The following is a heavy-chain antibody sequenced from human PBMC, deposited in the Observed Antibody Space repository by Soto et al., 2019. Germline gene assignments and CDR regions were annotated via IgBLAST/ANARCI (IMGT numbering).Heavy chain of an antibody. Sequence: QVQLVQSGAEVRKPGASVKVSCKPSGYTFNTYYLHWLRQAPGQALEWMGVIHPSGGGTTYAQKFLGRVTGTRDTSTTTVFMELGSLRSDDTAVYYCARGGHIAVVTASFDYWGQGTLVTVSS. CDR3: ARGGHIAVVTASFDY. D-gene: IGHD2-21*02. CDR1: GYTFNTYY. CDR2: IHPSGGGT. V-gene: IGHV1-46*02. J-gene: IGHJ4*02.